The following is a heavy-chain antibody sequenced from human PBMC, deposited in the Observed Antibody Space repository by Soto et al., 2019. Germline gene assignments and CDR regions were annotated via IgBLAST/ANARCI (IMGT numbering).Heavy chain of an antibody. J-gene: IGHJ4*02. CDR1: GGSISSGDYY. V-gene: IGHV4-30-4*01. CDR3: ARGITWSRYYVAY. CDR2: IYYSGST. Sequence: PSETLSLTCTVSGGSISSGDYYWSWIRQPPGKGLEWIGYIYYSGSTYYNPSLKSRVTISVDTSKNQFSLKLSSVTAADTAVLYCARGITWSRYYVAYWGQGTLVTVS. D-gene: IGHD3-3*01.